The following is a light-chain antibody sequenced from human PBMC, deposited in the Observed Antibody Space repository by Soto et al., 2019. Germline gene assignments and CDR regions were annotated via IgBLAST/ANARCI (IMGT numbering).Light chain of an antibody. V-gene: IGKV1-27*01. CDR1: QDISNY. CDR2: AAS. CDR3: QKYDSAPWT. Sequence: DIQMTQSPSSLSASVGDRVTLTCRASQDISNYLAWYQQKPGKVPELLMYAASTLQSGVPSRFSGRGSETDLTHPISTLQPEDVAPYYCQKYDSAPWTFGQGTKVEIK. J-gene: IGKJ1*01.